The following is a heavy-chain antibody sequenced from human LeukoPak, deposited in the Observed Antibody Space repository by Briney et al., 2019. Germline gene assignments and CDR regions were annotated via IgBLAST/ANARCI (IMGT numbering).Heavy chain of an antibody. D-gene: IGHD5-12*01. CDR1: GGSISSYY. J-gene: IGHJ5*02. CDR3: ARSEEVATATGRFDP. Sequence: SETLSLSCTVSGGSISSYYWNWIRQPPGKGLEWIGYIYYSGTTNYNPSLKSRVSMSVDTSKNQFSLKLSSVTAAHTAVYYCARSEEVATATGRFDPWGQGTLVTVSS. CDR2: IYYSGTT. V-gene: IGHV4-59*01.